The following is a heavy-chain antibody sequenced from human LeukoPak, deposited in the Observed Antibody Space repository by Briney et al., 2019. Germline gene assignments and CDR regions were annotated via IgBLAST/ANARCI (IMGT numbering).Heavy chain of an antibody. D-gene: IGHD3-3*01. CDR1: GDSVSSSSAA. V-gene: IGHV6-1*01. CDR3: ARGRYDFWSGYYTVMDDY. CDR2: TYYRSKWYN. Sequence: SQTLSLTCAISGDSVSSSSAAWNWIRQSPSRGLEWLGRTYYRSKWYNDYAVSVKSRITINPDTSKNQFSLQLNSVTPEDTAVYYCARGRYDFWSGYYTVMDDYWGQGTLVTVSS. J-gene: IGHJ4*02.